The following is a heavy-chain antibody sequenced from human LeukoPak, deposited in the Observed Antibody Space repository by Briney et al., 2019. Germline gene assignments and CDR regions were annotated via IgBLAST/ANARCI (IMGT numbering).Heavy chain of an antibody. D-gene: IGHD3-10*01. CDR3: AKDPFGKHYYGSGVNYYFDY. CDR1: GFTFSSYG. CDR2: ISYDGSNK. J-gene: IGHJ4*02. Sequence: PGGSLRLSCAASGFTFSSYGMHWVRQAPGKGLEWVAVISYDGSNKYYADSVKGRFTISRDNSKNTLYLQMNSLRAEDTAVYYCAKDPFGKHYYGSGVNYYFDYWGQGTLVTVSS. V-gene: IGHV3-30*18.